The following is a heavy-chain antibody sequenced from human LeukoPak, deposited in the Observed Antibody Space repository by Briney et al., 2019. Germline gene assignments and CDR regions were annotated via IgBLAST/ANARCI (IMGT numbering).Heavy chain of an antibody. V-gene: IGHV3-7*01. CDR2: IKQDGSEK. CDR1: GFTFSSYW. J-gene: IGHJ6*03. Sequence: GGSLRLSCAASGFTFSSYWMSWVRQAPGKGLEWVANIKQDGSEKYYVDSVKGRFTISRDNAKNSLYLQMNSLRAEDTAVYYCARDGGLGGYYYYYMDVWGKGTTVTVSS. D-gene: IGHD3-10*01. CDR3: ARDGGLGGYYYYYMDV.